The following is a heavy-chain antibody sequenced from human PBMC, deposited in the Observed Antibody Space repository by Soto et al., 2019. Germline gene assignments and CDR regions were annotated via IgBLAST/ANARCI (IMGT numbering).Heavy chain of an antibody. Sequence: QVQLVESGGGVVQPGRSLRLSCAASGFTFSSYGMHWVRQAPGKGLEWVAVISYDGSNKYYADSVKGRFTISRDNSKNTLYLQMNSLRTEDTAVYYCAPRVFGDLGGVDYWGQGTLVTVSS. CDR2: ISYDGSNK. CDR1: GFTFSSYG. J-gene: IGHJ4*02. CDR3: APRVFGDLGGVDY. V-gene: IGHV3-30*03. D-gene: IGHD3-10*01.